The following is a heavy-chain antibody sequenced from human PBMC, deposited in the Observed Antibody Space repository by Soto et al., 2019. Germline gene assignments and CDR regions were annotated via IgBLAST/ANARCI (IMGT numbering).Heavy chain of an antibody. J-gene: IGHJ4*02. V-gene: IGHV3-23*01. Sequence: GGSLRLSCAASGFTFSSYAMSWVRQAPGKGLEWVSAISGSGGSTYYADSVKGRFTISRDNSKNTLYLQMNSLRAEDTAVYYCAKSAIRYFDWLLSMPEGRDYFDYWGQGTLVTVSS. CDR3: AKSAIRYFDWLLSMPEGRDYFDY. CDR2: ISGSGGST. D-gene: IGHD3-9*01. CDR1: GFTFSSYA.